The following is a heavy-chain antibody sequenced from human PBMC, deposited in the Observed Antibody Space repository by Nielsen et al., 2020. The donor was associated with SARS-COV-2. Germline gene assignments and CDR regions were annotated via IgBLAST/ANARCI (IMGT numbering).Heavy chain of an antibody. CDR3: ASYMVRGVILKHTFDY. V-gene: IGHV4-34*01. J-gene: IGHJ4*02. CDR2: INHSGST. Sequence: SETLSLTCAVYGGSFSGYYWSWIRQPPGKGLEWIGEINHSGSTNYNPSLKSRVTISVDTSKNQFSLKLSSVTAADTAVYYCASYMVRGVILKHTFDYWGQGTLVTVSS. CDR1: GGSFSGYY. D-gene: IGHD3-10*01.